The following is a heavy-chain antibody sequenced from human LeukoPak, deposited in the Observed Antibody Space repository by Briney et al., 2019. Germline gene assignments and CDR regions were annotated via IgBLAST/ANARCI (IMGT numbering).Heavy chain of an antibody. V-gene: IGHV4-59*01. CDR3: ARAPIIAAAGIGWFDP. D-gene: IGHD6-13*01. J-gene: IGHJ5*02. CDR2: IYYSGST. CDR1: GGSISSYY. Sequence: PSETLSLTCTVSGGSISSYYWSWIRQPPGKGLEWIGYIYYSGSTNYNPSLKSRVTISVDTSKNQFSLKLSSVTAADTAVYYCARAPIIAAAGIGWFDPWGQGTLVTVSS.